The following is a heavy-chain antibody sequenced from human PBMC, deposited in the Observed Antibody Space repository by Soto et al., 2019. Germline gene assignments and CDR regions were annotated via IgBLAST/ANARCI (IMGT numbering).Heavy chain of an antibody. D-gene: IGHD6-13*01. J-gene: IGHJ4*02. Sequence: SVKVSSKSSGGTFSSYAISWVRQAPGQGLEGMGGIIPIFGTANYAQKFQGRVTITADESTSTAYMELSSLRSEDTAVYYCARESEPAAAGDFDYWGEGTLVTFSS. CDR2: IIPIFGTA. CDR3: ARESEPAAAGDFDY. V-gene: IGHV1-69*13. CDR1: GGTFSSYA.